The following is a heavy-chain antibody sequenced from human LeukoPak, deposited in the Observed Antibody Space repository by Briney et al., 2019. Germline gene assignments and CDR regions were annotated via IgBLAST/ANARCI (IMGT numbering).Heavy chain of an antibody. CDR1: GFTFSSYW. CDR2: INHNGNVN. Sequence: GGSLRLSCAASGFTFSSYWMNWARQAPGKGLEWVASINHNGNVNYYVDSVKGRFTISRDNAKSSLYLQMSNLRAEDTAVYFCARGGGLDVWGQGATVTISS. CDR3: ARGGGLDV. J-gene: IGHJ6*02. V-gene: IGHV3-7*03. D-gene: IGHD3-16*01.